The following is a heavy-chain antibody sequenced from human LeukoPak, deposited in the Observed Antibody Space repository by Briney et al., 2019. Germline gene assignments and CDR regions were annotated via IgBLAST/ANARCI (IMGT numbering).Heavy chain of an antibody. D-gene: IGHD1-26*01. Sequence: ASVKVSCKASGYTFTSYDFNWVRQATGQRPEWMGWMSPNSGDTGYAQKFQDRVTMTRNTSISTAYMELSSLRSDDTAVYYCARGKKVVGATMFYWGQGTLVTVSS. CDR3: ARGKKVVGATMFY. CDR2: MSPNSGDT. CDR1: GYTFTSYD. V-gene: IGHV1-8*01. J-gene: IGHJ4*02.